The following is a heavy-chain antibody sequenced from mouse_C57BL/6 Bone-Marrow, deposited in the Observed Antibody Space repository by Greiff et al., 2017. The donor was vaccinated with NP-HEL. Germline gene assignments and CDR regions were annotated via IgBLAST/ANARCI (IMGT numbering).Heavy chain of an antibody. D-gene: IGHD1-1*01. V-gene: IGHV1-12*01. CDR3: ARRAALLLRGYAMDY. CDR2: IYPGNGDT. CDR1: GYTFTSYN. J-gene: IGHJ4*01. Sequence: LQQSGAELVRPGASVKMSCKASGYTFTSYNMHWVKQTPRQGLEWIGAIYPGNGDTSYNQKFKGKATLTVDKSSSTAYMQLSSLTSEDSAVYFCARRAALLLRGYAMDYWGQGTSVTVSS.